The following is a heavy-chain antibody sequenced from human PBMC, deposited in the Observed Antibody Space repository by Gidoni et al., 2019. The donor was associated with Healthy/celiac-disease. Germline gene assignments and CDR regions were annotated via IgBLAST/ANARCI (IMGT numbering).Heavy chain of an antibody. Sequence: EVQLVESGGGLVKPGGSLRPSCAASGFTFSSHSMNWARQAPGKGLEWVSSISSSSSYIYYADSVKGRFTISGDNAKNSLYLQMNSLRAEDTAVYYCAREKGYGSGSYQGYYYYGMDVWGQGTTVTVSS. CDR3: AREKGYGSGSYQGYYYYGMDV. D-gene: IGHD3-10*01. V-gene: IGHV3-21*01. CDR2: ISSSSSYI. CDR1: GFTFSSHS. J-gene: IGHJ6*02.